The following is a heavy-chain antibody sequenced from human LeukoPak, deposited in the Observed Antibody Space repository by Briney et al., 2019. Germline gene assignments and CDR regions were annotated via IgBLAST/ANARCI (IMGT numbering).Heavy chain of an antibody. V-gene: IGHV4-34*01. CDR1: GGSFSGYY. D-gene: IGHD5-18*01. CDR3: AGRSLRRYSYGYYFDY. J-gene: IGHJ4*02. CDR2: INHSGST. Sequence: SETLSLTCAVYGGSFSGYYWSWIRQPPGKGLEWIGEINHSGSTNYNPSLKSRVTISVDTSKNQFSLKLSSVTAADTAVYYCAGRSLRRYSYGYYFDYWGQGALVTVSS.